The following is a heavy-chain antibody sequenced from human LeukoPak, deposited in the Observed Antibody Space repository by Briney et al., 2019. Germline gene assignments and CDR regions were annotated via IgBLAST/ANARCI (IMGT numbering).Heavy chain of an antibody. D-gene: IGHD1-26*01. CDR3: ARDHGRVSWELHAEDFDY. Sequence: GASVKVSCKASGYTFTSYGISWVRQAPGQGLEWMGWISAYNGNTNYAQKRQGRVTMTTDTSTSTAYMELRSLRSDDTAVYYCARDHGRVSWELHAEDFDYWGQGTLVTVSS. CDR2: ISAYNGNT. CDR1: GYTFTSYG. V-gene: IGHV1-18*01. J-gene: IGHJ4*02.